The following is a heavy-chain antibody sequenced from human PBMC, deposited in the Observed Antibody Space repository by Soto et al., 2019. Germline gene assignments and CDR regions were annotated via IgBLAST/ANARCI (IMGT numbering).Heavy chain of an antibody. Sequence: QSGGSLRLSCAASGFTFSSYAMHWVRQAPGKGLEWVAVISYDGSNKYYADSVKGRFTISRDNSKNTLYLQMNSLRAEDTAVYYCARDMRQWLVYYFDYWGQGTLVTVSS. J-gene: IGHJ4*02. CDR2: ISYDGSNK. D-gene: IGHD6-19*01. V-gene: IGHV3-30-3*01. CDR3: ARDMRQWLVYYFDY. CDR1: GFTFSSYA.